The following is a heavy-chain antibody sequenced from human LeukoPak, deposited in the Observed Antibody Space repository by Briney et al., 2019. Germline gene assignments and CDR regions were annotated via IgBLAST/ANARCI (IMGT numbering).Heavy chain of an antibody. D-gene: IGHD5-24*01. V-gene: IGHV3-23*01. CDR1: GFTFSSYA. Sequence: GGSLRLSCAASGFTFSSYAMNWVRRAPGKGLDWVSAISGSGGSTYYTDSVKGRFTISRDNSKNAQYLQMNSLRAEDTAVYYCAKVGPRDGYREYYFDYWGQGTLVTVSS. J-gene: IGHJ4*02. CDR2: ISGSGGST. CDR3: AKVGPRDGYREYYFDY.